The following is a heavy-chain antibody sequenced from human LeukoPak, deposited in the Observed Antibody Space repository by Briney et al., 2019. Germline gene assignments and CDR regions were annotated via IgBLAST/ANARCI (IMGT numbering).Heavy chain of an antibody. CDR3: AREPAGSGYALDL. V-gene: IGHV3-33*01. CDR1: GFTFNTYA. Sequence: PGGSLRLSCAASGFTFNTYAMHWVRQTPGRGLYWGAYIWDSGIKQYYVDSVKGRFTISRDNSKNTVYLQMKSLRAEDSAVYYCAREPAGSGYALDLWGQGTLVTVSS. J-gene: IGHJ5*02. CDR2: IWDSGIKQ. D-gene: IGHD3-3*01.